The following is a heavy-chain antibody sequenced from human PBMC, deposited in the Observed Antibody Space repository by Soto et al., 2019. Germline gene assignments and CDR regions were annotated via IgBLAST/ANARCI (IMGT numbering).Heavy chain of an antibody. CDR2: INHSGST. J-gene: IGHJ6*02. D-gene: IGHD3-10*01. V-gene: IGHV4-34*01. Sequence: PSETLSLTCAVYGGSFSGYYWSWIRQPPGKGLEWIGEINHSGSTNYNPSLKSRVTISVDTSKNQFSLKLSSVTAADTAVYYCAGGPYIMVRGVIRPTYYYYGMDVWGQGTTVTVSS. CDR1: GGSFSGYY. CDR3: AGGPYIMVRGVIRPTYYYYGMDV.